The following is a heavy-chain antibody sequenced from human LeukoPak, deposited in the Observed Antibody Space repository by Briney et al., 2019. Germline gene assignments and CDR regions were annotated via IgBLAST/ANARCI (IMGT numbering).Heavy chain of an antibody. D-gene: IGHD3-9*01. CDR3: ANGRYYILAGKTRNHWFAP. V-gene: IGHV1-46*03. J-gene: IGHJ5*02. CDR2: IKPSGGST. CDR1: GYTFTRYY. Sequence: ASVKLSCKASGYTFTRYYMHWVRQAPGQGPEWTEIIKPSGGSTSYAQKFQGRVTMTRDTSTSTVYMELSSLRSEDSAVYCCANGRYYILAGKTRNHWFAPWGQGTLVTVSS.